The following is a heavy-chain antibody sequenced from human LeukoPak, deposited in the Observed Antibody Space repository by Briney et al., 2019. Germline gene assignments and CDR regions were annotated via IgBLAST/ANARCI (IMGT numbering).Heavy chain of an antibody. CDR2: IYSGGST. Sequence: GGSLRLSCAASGFTFSSYAMTWVRQAPGKGLEWVSVIYSGGSTYYADSVKGRFTISRDNSKNTLYLQMNSLRAEDTAVYYCARVLYGDSYAFDIWGQGTMVTVSS. CDR1: GFTFSSYA. J-gene: IGHJ3*02. V-gene: IGHV3-23*03. CDR3: ARVLYGDSYAFDI. D-gene: IGHD4-17*01.